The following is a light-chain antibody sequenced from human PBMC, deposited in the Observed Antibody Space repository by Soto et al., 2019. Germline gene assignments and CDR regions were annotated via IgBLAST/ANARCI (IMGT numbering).Light chain of an antibody. V-gene: IGKV3-15*01. CDR1: QNVHSD. Sequence: EVVMTQSPDTLSVSPGDGANLSCRASQNVHSDLAWYQQKPGQAPRLVIYDTSTRATDIPVRFTGGGSGTEFTLTISSLKAEDFAVYYCQQYNNLPLTFGGGTKVEIK. CDR3: QQYNNLPLT. CDR2: DTS. J-gene: IGKJ4*01.